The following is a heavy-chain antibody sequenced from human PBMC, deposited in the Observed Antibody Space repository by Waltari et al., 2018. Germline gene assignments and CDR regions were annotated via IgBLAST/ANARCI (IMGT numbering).Heavy chain of an antibody. CDR2: IYHSGST. J-gene: IGHJ4*02. Sequence: QVQLQESGPGLVKPSETLSLTCAVSGYSISSGYYWGWIRQPPGKGLEWIGSIYHSGSTYYNPSLKSRVTISVDTSKNQFSLKLSSVTAADTAVYYCARLSYDSSGYYFDYWGQGTLVTVSP. V-gene: IGHV4-38-2*01. D-gene: IGHD3-22*01. CDR3: ARLSYDSSGYYFDY. CDR1: GYSISSGYY.